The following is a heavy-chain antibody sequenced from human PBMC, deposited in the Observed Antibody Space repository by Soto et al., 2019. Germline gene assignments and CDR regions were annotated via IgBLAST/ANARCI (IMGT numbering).Heavy chain of an antibody. D-gene: IGHD3-16*01. CDR3: VMVDNYVTPTPQDV. Sequence: QVQLVQSGDEVKKPGASVKVSCKASGYIFVNYGIAWVRQAPGQGLEWMGWVSPYTGNTHSATRIQGRLTTTTDTSASTADMGLGSLTSDDTAVYYCVMVDNYVTPTPQDVWGQGTTVTVSS. CDR1: GYIFVNYG. V-gene: IGHV1-18*01. CDR2: VSPYTGNT. J-gene: IGHJ6*02.